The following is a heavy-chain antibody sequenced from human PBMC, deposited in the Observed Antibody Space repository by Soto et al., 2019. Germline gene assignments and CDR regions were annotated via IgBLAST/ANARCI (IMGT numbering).Heavy chain of an antibody. Sequence: PGESLKISCKGSGYSFTSYWISWVRQMPGKGLEWMGRIDPSDSYTNYSPSFQGHVTISADKSVNTAYLHWSSLKASDTAIYYCAKHEGYCSTTTCSNFDYWGQGTLGNV. CDR3: AKHEGYCSTTTCSNFDY. V-gene: IGHV5-10-1*01. CDR2: IDPSDSYT. J-gene: IGHJ4*02. D-gene: IGHD2-2*01. CDR1: GYSFTSYW.